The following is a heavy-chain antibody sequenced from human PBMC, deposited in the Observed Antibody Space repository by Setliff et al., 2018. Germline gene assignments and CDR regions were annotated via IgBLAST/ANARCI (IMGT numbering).Heavy chain of an antibody. CDR1: GGSFSGYF. CDR2: VNDSGSA. CDR3: ARGRYYGSGSYSL. D-gene: IGHD3-10*01. J-gene: IGHJ4*02. V-gene: IGHV4-34*01. Sequence: SETLSLTCDVFGGSFSGYFWAWIRQSPGKGLERIGDVNDSGSANYKPSLKSRLTISRDTSKNQLSLNLSSVTAADTAVYYCARGRYYGSGSYSLWGQGTLVTVSS.